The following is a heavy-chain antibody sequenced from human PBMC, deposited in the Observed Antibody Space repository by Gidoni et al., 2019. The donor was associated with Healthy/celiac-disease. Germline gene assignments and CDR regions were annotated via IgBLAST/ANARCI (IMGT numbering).Heavy chain of an antibody. Sequence: EVQLVESGGGLVQPGGSLRLSCAASGFTFSSYWLSWVRQAPGKGLGWVANIKQDGSEKYYVDSVKGRFTISRDNAKNSLYLQMNSLRAEDTAVYYCARDSYKYYYDSSGYYYAGFDYWGQGTLVTVSS. CDR1: GFTFSSYW. V-gene: IGHV3-7*01. CDR2: IKQDGSEK. CDR3: ARDSYKYYYDSSGYYYAGFDY. J-gene: IGHJ4*02. D-gene: IGHD3-22*01.